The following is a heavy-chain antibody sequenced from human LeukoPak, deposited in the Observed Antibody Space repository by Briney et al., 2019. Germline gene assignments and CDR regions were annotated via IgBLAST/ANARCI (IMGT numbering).Heavy chain of an antibody. Sequence: SETLSLTCTVSGGSISSSSYYWGWIRQPPGKGLEWIGSIYYSGSTYYNPSLKGRVTISVDTSKNQFSLKLSSVTAADTAVYYCARRVPHYYDSSGWDAFDIWGQGTMVTVSS. J-gene: IGHJ3*02. CDR1: GGSISSSSYY. CDR3: ARRVPHYYDSSGWDAFDI. CDR2: IYYSGST. V-gene: IGHV4-39*01. D-gene: IGHD3-22*01.